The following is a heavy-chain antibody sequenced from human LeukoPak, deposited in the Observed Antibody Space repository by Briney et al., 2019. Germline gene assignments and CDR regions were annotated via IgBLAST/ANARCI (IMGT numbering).Heavy chain of an antibody. CDR2: ISGSGGST. CDR1: GFTFSSYG. J-gene: IGHJ3*02. Sequence: GGSLRLSCAASGFTFSSYGMSWVRQAPGKGLEWVSAISGSGGSTYYADSVKGRFTISRDDSKNTLYLQMNSLRAEDTAVYYCATDIVVVVAATRYDAFDIWGQGTMVTVSS. D-gene: IGHD2-15*01. CDR3: ATDIVVVVAATRYDAFDI. V-gene: IGHV3-23*01.